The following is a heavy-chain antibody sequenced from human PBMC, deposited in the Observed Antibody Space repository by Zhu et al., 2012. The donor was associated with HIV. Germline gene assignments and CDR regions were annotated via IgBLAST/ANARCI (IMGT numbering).Heavy chain of an antibody. CDR2: INHSGST. J-gene: IGHJ3*02. CDR3: ARFLAVAGFVDAFDI. V-gene: IGHV4-34*01. D-gene: IGHD6-19*01. Sequence: QVQLQQWGAGLLKPSETLSLTCAVYGGSFSGYYWSWIRQPPGKGLEWIGEINHSGSTNYNPSLKSRVTISVDTSKNQFSLKLNSVTAADTAVYYCARFLAVAGFVDAFDIWGQGTMVTVSS. CDR1: GGSFSGYY.